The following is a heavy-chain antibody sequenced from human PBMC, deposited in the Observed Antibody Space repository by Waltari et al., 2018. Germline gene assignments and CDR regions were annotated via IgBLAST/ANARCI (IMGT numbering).Heavy chain of an antibody. D-gene: IGHD4-17*01. J-gene: IGHJ4*02. CDR2: INHSGST. CDR1: GGSFSGYY. V-gene: IGHV4-34*01. CDR3: AREDGDYFDY. Sequence: QVQLQQWGAGLLKPSETLSLTCAVYGGSFSGYYWSWIRQPPGKGLEWIGEINHSGSTNSNPSLKSRVTISVDTSKNQFSLKLSSVTAADTAVYYCAREDGDYFDYWGQGTLVTVSS.